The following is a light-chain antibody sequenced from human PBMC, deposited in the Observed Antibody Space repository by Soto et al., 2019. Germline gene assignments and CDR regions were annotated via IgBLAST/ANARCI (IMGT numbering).Light chain of an antibody. CDR1: SSDVGSYNL. CDR3: CSYVGSSTFVV. CDR2: EGS. J-gene: IGLJ2*01. V-gene: IGLV2-23*03. Sequence: QSALTQPASVSGSPGQSITISCTGTSSDVGSYNLVSWYPQHPGKAPKLMIYEGSKRPSGVSNRFSGSKSGNTASLTISGLQAEDEADYYCCSYVGSSTFVVFGGGTKVTVL.